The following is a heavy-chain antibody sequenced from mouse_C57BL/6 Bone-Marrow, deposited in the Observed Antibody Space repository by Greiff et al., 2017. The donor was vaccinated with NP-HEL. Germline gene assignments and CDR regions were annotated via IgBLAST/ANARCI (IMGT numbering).Heavy chain of an antibody. CDR3: TKGIYYDYDYFDD. J-gene: IGHJ2*01. Sequence: VQLQQSGTVLARPGASVKMSCKTSGYTFTSYWMHWVKQRPGQGLEWIGAIYPGNSDTSYNQKFKGKAKLTAVTSASTAYIELSSLTNEDSAVYYCTKGIYYDYDYFDDWGQGTTLTVSS. CDR1: GYTFTSYW. V-gene: IGHV1-5*01. D-gene: IGHD2-4*01. CDR2: IYPGNSDT.